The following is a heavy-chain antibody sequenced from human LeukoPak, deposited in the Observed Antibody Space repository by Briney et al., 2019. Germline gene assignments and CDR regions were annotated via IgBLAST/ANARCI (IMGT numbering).Heavy chain of an antibody. J-gene: IGHJ3*02. Sequence: GGSLRLSCAASGVTLSSFAMSWARQAPGKGLEWVSGITRNGGSTYYADSVKGRFTISRDNSENTLYMQLNSLRVEDTAVYYCAKSRGNIYVGDAFDIWGQGTLVTVSS. V-gene: IGHV3-23*01. CDR1: GVTLSSFA. CDR3: AKSRGNIYVGDAFDI. D-gene: IGHD5-18*01. CDR2: ITRNGGST.